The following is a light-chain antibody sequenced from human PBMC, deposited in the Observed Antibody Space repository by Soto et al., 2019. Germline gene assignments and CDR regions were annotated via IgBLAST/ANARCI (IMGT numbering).Light chain of an antibody. J-gene: IGKJ3*01. CDR3: QQYGSSRFT. V-gene: IGKV3-20*01. CDR2: GAS. Sequence: EIVLTQSPGTLSLSPGERATLSCRASQSVSSSYLAWYQQKPGQAPRLLIYGASSRATGIPDRFSGSGSGTDFTLTISRQEPEDFPVYYCQQYGSSRFTFGPGTIVDIK. CDR1: QSVSSSY.